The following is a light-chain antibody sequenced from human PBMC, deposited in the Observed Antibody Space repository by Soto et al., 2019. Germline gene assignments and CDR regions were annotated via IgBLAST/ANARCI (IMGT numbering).Light chain of an antibody. V-gene: IGLV2-11*01. CDR2: DVS. CDR1: SSDVGGYNY. CDR3: CSYAGSSLWV. J-gene: IGLJ3*02. Sequence: QSALTQPRSVSGSPGQSVTISCTGTSSDVGGYNYVSWYQQHPGKAPKLVIYDVSKRPSGVPDRFSGSKSANTASLTISGIQAEDEADYYCCSYAGSSLWVFGGGTKLTVL.